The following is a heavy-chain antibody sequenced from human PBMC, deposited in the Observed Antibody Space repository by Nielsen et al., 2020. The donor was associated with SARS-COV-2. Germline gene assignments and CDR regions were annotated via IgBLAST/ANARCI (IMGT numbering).Heavy chain of an antibody. CDR2: VKSRRDGGTA. J-gene: IGHJ3*01. CDR1: EFSFNEAW. D-gene: IGHD1-1*01. V-gene: IGHV3-15*01. Sequence: GGSLRLSCAAPEFSFNEAWMSWVRQAPGKGLEWVGHVKSRRDGGTADYGASVKGRFTISRDDSKNIVFLQMNSLKSEDTALYYCTTRTWNNAFDLWGRGTLVTVSS. CDR3: TTRTWNNAFDL.